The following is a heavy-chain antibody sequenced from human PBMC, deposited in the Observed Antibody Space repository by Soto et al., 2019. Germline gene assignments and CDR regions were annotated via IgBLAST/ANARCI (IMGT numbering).Heavy chain of an antibody. CDR2: ISGSGDST. J-gene: IGHJ3*02. CDR1: GFTFSSYA. Sequence: PGGSLRLSCAASGFTFSSYAMSWVRQAPGRGREWVSAISGSGDSTYYADSVKGRFTISRDNSKNTLYLQMNRLRAEDTAVYYCARPEGADAFDIWGQGTMVTVSS. V-gene: IGHV3-23*01. D-gene: IGHD3-16*01. CDR3: ARPEGADAFDI.